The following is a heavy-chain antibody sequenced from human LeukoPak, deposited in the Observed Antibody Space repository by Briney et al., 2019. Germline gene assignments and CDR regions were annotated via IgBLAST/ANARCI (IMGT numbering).Heavy chain of an antibody. CDR2: ISYDGSNK. J-gene: IGHJ3*02. CDR3: ARAWIHTVTEHAFDI. CDR1: GFTFSSYG. D-gene: IGHD4-17*01. Sequence: PGGSLRLSCAASGFTFSSYGMHWVRQAPGKGLEWVAVISYDGSNKYYADSVKGRFTISRDNSKNTLYLQMNSLRAEDTAVYYCARAWIHTVTEHAFDIWGQGTMVTVSS. V-gene: IGHV3-30*03.